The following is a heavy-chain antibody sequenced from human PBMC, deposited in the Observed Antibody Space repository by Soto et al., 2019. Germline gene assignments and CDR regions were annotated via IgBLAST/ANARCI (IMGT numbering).Heavy chain of an antibody. CDR1: GDSISSSNYY. CDR2: IYYSGST. D-gene: IGHD1-26*01. CDR3: ATYSGRYSRFDS. J-gene: IGHJ5*01. Sequence: QLQLQESGPGLVKPSETLSLTCIVSGDSISSSNYYGGWIRQPPGKGLEWIGNIYYSGSTYYNPSLKCRLTISVDTSKNQFSLKLNSVTAADTAVYYCATYSGRYSRFDSWGQGTLVTVSS. V-gene: IGHV4-39*01.